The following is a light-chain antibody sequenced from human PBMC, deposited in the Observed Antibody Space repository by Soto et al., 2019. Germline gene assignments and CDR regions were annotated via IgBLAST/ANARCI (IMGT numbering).Light chain of an antibody. CDR3: QQSDNLPIT. CDR2: DAS. CDR1: QDISNY. V-gene: IGKV1-33*01. Sequence: DFQMTQSPSSLSAPVGDRVTITCQASQDISNYLNWYQQKPGRAPKLLIYDASTLVRGVPSRFSGTGSGTLFTFAISSLQPEDIGIYYCQQSDNLPITFGQVTRLEIK. J-gene: IGKJ5*01.